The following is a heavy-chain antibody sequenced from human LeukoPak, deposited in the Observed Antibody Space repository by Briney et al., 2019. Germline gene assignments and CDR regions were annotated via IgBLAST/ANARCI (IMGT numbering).Heavy chain of an antibody. CDR3: ARGGFRIQRVFGSSSWYDWFDP. CDR1: GFTFSDYY. Sequence: GGSLRLSCAASGFTFSDYYMSWIRQAPGKGLEWVSYISSSGSTIYYADSVKGRFTISRDNAKNSLYLQMNSLRAEDTAVYYCARGGFRIQRVFGSSSWYDWFDPWGQGTLVTVSS. V-gene: IGHV3-11*01. D-gene: IGHD6-13*01. CDR2: ISSSGSTI. J-gene: IGHJ5*02.